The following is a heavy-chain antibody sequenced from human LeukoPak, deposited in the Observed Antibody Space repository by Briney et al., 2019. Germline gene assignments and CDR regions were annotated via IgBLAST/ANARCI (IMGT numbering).Heavy chain of an antibody. V-gene: IGHV3-53*01. CDR3: ARRAGAYSHPYDY. CDR1: GFTFSSYG. Sequence: GGSLRLSCAASGFTFSSYGMSWVRQAPGKGLEWVSFIYSDNTHYSDSVKARFTISRDNSKNTLYLQMNSRRAEDTAVYYCARRAGAYSHPYDYWGQGTLVTVSS. D-gene: IGHD4/OR15-4a*01. CDR2: IYSDNT. J-gene: IGHJ4*02.